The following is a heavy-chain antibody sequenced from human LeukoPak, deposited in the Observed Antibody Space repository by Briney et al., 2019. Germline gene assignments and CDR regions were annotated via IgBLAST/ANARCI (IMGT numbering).Heavy chain of an antibody. CDR3: AGDIAAVNIPGSRLDA. V-gene: IGHV4-4*09. Sequence: SETLSLTCTVSGGSIISYYWSWIRQPPGKGLEWVGYIYTSGSTNYNPSLNSRVTISVDPSKNQFSLRLRSVTAADTAVYFCAGDIAAVNIPGSRLDAWGQGTLVTVSA. D-gene: IGHD6-13*01. CDR1: GGSIISYY. CDR2: IYTSGST. J-gene: IGHJ5*02.